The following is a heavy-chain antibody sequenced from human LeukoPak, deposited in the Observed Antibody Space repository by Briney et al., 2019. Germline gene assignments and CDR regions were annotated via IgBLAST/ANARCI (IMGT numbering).Heavy chain of an antibody. J-gene: IGHJ3*02. CDR3: AKEFLAYGDYSRHNDAFDI. Sequence: PGRSLRLSCAASGFTFSSYGMHWVRQAPGKGLEWVAVISYDVSNKYYADSVKGRFTISRDNSKNTLYLQMNSLRAEDTAVYYCAKEFLAYGDYSRHNDAFDIWGQGTMVTVSS. D-gene: IGHD4-17*01. CDR1: GFTFSSYG. CDR2: ISYDVSNK. V-gene: IGHV3-30*18.